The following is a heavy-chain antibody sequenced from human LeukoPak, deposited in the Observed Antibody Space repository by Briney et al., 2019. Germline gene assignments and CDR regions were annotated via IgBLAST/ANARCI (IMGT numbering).Heavy chain of an antibody. Sequence: PGGSLRLSCAASGFTFSSYSVDWVRQAPGKGLEWVSSISGGGSYIYYADSLKGRFTISRDNTKNSLYLHMNSLRAEDTAEYYCAREMASAGFDYWGQGTLVTVSS. V-gene: IGHV3-21*01. CDR2: ISGGGSYI. J-gene: IGHJ4*02. D-gene: IGHD6-13*01. CDR1: GFTFSSYS. CDR3: AREMASAGFDY.